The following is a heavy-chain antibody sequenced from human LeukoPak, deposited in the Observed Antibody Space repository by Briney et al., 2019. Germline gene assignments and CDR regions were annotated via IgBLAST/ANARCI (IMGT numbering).Heavy chain of an antibody. J-gene: IGHJ4*02. D-gene: IGHD2-21*02. CDR1: GYTFTGYY. Sequence: ASVKVSCKASGYTFTGYYMHWVRQAPGQGLEWMGWINPNSGGTNYAQKFQGRVTMTRDKSITTAYLQWSSLKASDTAMYYCARAGTSVVVTAHFDYWGQGTLVTVSS. V-gene: IGHV1-2*02. CDR2: INPNSGGT. CDR3: ARAGTSVVVTAHFDY.